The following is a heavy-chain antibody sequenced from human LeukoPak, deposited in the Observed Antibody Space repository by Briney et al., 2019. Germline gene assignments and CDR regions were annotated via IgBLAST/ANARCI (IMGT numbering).Heavy chain of an antibody. CDR1: GFTFSSYA. V-gene: IGHV3-23*01. CDR3: AKEGKIRRYCSGGSCYTDY. J-gene: IGHJ4*02. Sequence: PGGSLRLSCAASGFTFSSYAMSWVRQAPGKGLEWVSAISGSGGSTYYADSVKGRFTISRDNSKNTLYLQMNSLRAEDTAVYYCAKEGKIRRYCSGGSCYTDYWGQGTLVTVSS. CDR2: ISGSGGST. D-gene: IGHD2-15*01.